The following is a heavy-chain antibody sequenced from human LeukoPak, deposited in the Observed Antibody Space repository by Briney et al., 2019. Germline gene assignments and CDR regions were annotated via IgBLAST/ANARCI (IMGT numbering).Heavy chain of an antibody. CDR3: ARGRYYDILTGPGGDYFNY. CDR2: ISGSGGST. V-gene: IGHV3-23*01. CDR1: GFTFSSYA. J-gene: IGHJ4*02. Sequence: GGSLRLSCAASGFTFSSYAMSWVRQAPGKGLEWVSAISGSGGSTYYADSVKGRFTISRDNSKNTLYLQMNSLRAEDTAVYYCARGRYYDILTGPGGDYFNYWGQGTLVTISS. D-gene: IGHD3-9*01.